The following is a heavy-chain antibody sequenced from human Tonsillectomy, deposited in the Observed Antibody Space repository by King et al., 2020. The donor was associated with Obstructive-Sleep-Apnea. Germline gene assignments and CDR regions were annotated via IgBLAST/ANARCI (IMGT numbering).Heavy chain of an antibody. CDR1: GYTFTTYW. V-gene: IGHV5-10-1*01. Sequence: QLVQSGLEVKKPGDSLRISCKGSGYTFTTYWISWVRQMPGKGLEWMGRIDPSDSYTKYSPSFQGHVTISADKSIATAYLQRSSLKASDTAMYYCATSNVGSFNYWGQGTLVTVSP. CDR3: ATSNVGSFNY. J-gene: IGHJ4*02. D-gene: IGHD1-26*01. CDR2: IDPSDSYT.